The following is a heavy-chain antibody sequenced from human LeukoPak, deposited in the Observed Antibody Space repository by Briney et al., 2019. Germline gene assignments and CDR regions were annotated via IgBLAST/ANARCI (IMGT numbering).Heavy chain of an antibody. J-gene: IGHJ5*02. CDR3: ARTSLGGAWFDP. D-gene: IGHD3-10*01. CDR2: IYHSGST. Sequence: SETLSLTCTVSAYSISSGYYWGWIRQPPGKGLEWIGRIYHSGSTHYNPSLKSRVTISVDTSKNQFSLKLSSVTAADTAVYYCARTSLGGAWFDPWGQGTLVTVSS. V-gene: IGHV4-38-2*02. CDR1: AYSISSGYY.